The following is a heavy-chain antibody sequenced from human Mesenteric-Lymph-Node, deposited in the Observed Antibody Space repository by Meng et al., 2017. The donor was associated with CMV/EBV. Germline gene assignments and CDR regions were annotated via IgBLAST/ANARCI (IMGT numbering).Heavy chain of an antibody. Sequence: GESLKISCQGSGYSFVSYWIGWVRQMPGKGLEWMGIIYPGDSDTRYSPSFQGQVTISADKSISTAYLQWSSLKASDTAMYYCARGYCSTTSCYGFDYWGQGTLVTVSS. CDR1: GYSFVSYW. CDR3: ARGYCSTTSCYGFDY. V-gene: IGHV5-51*01. D-gene: IGHD2-2*01. J-gene: IGHJ4*02. CDR2: IYPGDSDT.